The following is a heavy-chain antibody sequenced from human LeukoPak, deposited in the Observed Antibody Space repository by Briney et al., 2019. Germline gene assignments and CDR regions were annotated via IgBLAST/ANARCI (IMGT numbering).Heavy chain of an antibody. D-gene: IGHD3-9*01. CDR1: GYTFTGYY. J-gene: IGHJ6*03. Sequence: ASVKVSCKASGYTFTGYYMHWVRQAPGQGLEWMGWINPNSGGTNYAQKLQGRVTMTTDTSTSTAYMELRSLRSDDTAVYYCARIPGFSDYYYYMDVWGKGTTVTISS. CDR2: INPNSGGT. V-gene: IGHV1-2*02. CDR3: ARIPGFSDYYYYMDV.